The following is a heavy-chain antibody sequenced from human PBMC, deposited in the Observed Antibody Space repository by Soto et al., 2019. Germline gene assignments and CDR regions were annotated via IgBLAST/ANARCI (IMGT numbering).Heavy chain of an antibody. J-gene: IGHJ4*02. D-gene: IGHD3-16*01. V-gene: IGHV3-23*01. CDR1: GLTFVSYA. CDR2: ISGSGDTT. Sequence: EVHLLESGGGLLQPGGSLRLSCAASGLTFVSYAMSWVRQAPGKGLEWVSAISGSGDTTYYADSVKGRFTISRDNSKNTMYLRMNSLRVEDTAVYYCAKDYRWPSISPGDDGYFDYWGQGTLVTVSS. CDR3: AKDYRWPSISPGDDGYFDY.